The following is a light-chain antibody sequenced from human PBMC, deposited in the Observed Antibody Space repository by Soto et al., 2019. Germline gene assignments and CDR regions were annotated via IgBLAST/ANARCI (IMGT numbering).Light chain of an antibody. CDR2: GAS. Sequence: IVLTRPSGILSLRPRGRATHPFSARQRLSRNSLAWYQQKPGRASRLLIYGASSRQTGVPDRFSGRGSGTDFTLTISRLEPEDFAAYYCQQYGSSPRTFGQGTKVDIK. V-gene: IGKV3-20*01. CDR3: QQYGSSPRT. CDR1: QRLSRNS. J-gene: IGKJ1*01.